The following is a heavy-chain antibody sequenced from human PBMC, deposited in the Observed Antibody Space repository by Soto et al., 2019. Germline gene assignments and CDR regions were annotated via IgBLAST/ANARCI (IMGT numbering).Heavy chain of an antibody. D-gene: IGHD2-15*01. Sequence: PGGSLRLSCATSGFTFSYHAMVLVRQAAEKGLEWVASISGSGGSTYYADSVKGRFTISRDNSKNTLYLQMNSLRAEDTAVYYCARERGGYSSDFWGQGTLVTVSS. CDR2: ISGSGGST. CDR1: GFTFSYHA. J-gene: IGHJ4*02. V-gene: IGHV3-23*01. CDR3: ARERGGYSSDF.